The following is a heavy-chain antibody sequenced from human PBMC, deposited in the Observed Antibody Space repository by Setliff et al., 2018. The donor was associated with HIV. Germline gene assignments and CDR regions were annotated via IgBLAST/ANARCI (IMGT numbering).Heavy chain of an antibody. J-gene: IGHJ6*02. Sequence: PGESLKISCQGSGYSFTSYWIGWVRQLPGKGLEWMGIIYPGDSDTRYSPSFQGQVTISADKSISTAYLQWISLKASDTAMYYCARMYYDILTGYTYYYYGMDVWGQGTTVTVSS. D-gene: IGHD3-9*01. CDR3: ARMYYDILTGYTYYYYGMDV. V-gene: IGHV5-51*01. CDR2: IYPGDSDT. CDR1: GYSFTSYW.